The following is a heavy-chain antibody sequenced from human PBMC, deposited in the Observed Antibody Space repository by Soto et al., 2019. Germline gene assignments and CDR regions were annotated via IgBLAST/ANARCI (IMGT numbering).Heavy chain of an antibody. V-gene: IGHV4-59*06. CDR3: ARSVDP. Sequence: SETKSLTYTFDDVYFSCYYLILIRQNQGKGLEWIGYIYYSGSTYYNPSLKSRVTISVDTSKNQFSLKLSSVTAADTAVYYCARSVDPWGQETLVTVS. CDR2: IYYSGST. J-gene: IGHJ5*02. CDR1: DVYFSCYY.